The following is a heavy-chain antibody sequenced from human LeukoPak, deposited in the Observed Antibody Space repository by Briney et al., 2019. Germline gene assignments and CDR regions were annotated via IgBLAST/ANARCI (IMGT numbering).Heavy chain of an antibody. CDR1: GYTFTSYY. CDR2: INPSGGST. V-gene: IGHV1-46*01. D-gene: IGHD4-23*01. Sequence: ASVKVSCKASGYTFTSYYMHWVRQAPGQGLEWMGIINPSGGSTSYAQKFQGRVTMTRDMSTSTAYMELSSLRSEDTAVYYCARATVVTPAGSPPFDPWGQGTLVTVSS. J-gene: IGHJ5*02. CDR3: ARATVVTPAGSPPFDP.